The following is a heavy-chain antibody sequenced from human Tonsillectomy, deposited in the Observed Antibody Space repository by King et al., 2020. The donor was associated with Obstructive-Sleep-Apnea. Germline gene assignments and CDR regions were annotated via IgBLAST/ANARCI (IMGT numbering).Heavy chain of an antibody. CDR2: IKEDGSEK. Sequence: VQLVESGGGLVQPGGSLRISCAASDFTFSNYWMSWVRQAPGKGLEWVANIKEDGSEKYYVDSVKGRFTISRDNAKNSLYLQMNGLRAEDTAVYYCASSRLVSAARARLVDYYGLDVWGQGTTVTVSS. D-gene: IGHD2-15*01. V-gene: IGHV3-7*03. CDR1: DFTFSNYW. J-gene: IGHJ6*02. CDR3: ASSRLVSAARARLVDYYGLDV.